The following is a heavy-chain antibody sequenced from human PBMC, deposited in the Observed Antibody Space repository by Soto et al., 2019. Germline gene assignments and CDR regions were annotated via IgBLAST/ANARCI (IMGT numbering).Heavy chain of an antibody. Sequence: GGSLRLSCAASGFTFSSYGMHWVRQAPGKGLEWVAVISYDGTNKYYADSVKGRFTISRDNSKNTLYLQMNSLRAEDTAVYYCAKDQWLVLAYFDSWGQGTLVTVS. J-gene: IGHJ4*02. CDR1: GFTFSSYG. CDR3: AKDQWLVLAYFDS. V-gene: IGHV3-30*18. CDR2: ISYDGTNK. D-gene: IGHD6-19*01.